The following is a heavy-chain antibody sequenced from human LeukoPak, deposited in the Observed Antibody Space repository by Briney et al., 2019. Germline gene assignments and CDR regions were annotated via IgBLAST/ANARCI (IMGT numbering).Heavy chain of an antibody. D-gene: IGHD4-23*01. CDR3: ARENSGGYCYGMDV. V-gene: IGHV3-23*01. CDR2: ISASGGST. CDR1: GFTFSSSA. Sequence: GGSLRLSCAASGFTFSSSAMSWVRQVPGKGLEWVSGISASGGSTYYADSVRGRFTISRDNSKNTLYLQMNSLRAEDMAVYYCARENSGGYCYGMDVWGQGTTVTVSS. J-gene: IGHJ6*02.